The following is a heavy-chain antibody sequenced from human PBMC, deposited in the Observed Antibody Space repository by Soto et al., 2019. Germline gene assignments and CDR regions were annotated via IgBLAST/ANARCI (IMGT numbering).Heavy chain of an antibody. V-gene: IGHV1-18*01. CDR1: GYTFSNYG. Sequence: QVQLVQSGAEVNKPGASVKVSCEASGYTFSNYGISWVRQAPGQGLEWMGWISTKNGNTKYAQNFQGRVAMTTDPSTSTAYVELRSLRSDDTAVYYCAREYCTSTSCYGPDYWGEGTLVTVSS. CDR2: ISTKNGNT. D-gene: IGHD2-2*01. CDR3: AREYCTSTSCYGPDY. J-gene: IGHJ4*02.